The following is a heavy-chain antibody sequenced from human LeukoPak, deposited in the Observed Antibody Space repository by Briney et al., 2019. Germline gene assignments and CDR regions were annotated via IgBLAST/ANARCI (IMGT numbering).Heavy chain of an antibody. V-gene: IGHV1-69*13. CDR3: ANRNCGGDCYSRGNYYYYGMDV. J-gene: IGHJ6*02. CDR2: IIPIFGTA. CDR1: GDTFISYA. D-gene: IGHD2-21*02. Sequence: SVKVSCKASGDTFISYAINWVRQAPGQGLEWMGGIIPIFGTANYAQKFQGRVTITADESTSTAYMELSSLRSEDTAVYYCANRNCGGDCYSRGNYYYYGMDVWGQGTTVTVSS.